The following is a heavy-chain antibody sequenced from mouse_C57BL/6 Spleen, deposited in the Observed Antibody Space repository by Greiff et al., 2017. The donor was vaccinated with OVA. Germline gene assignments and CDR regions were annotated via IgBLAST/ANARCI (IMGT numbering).Heavy chain of an antibody. CDR2: IYPGDGDT. CDR1: GYAFSSSW. Sequence: QVQLKQSGPELVKPGASVKISCKASGYAFSSSWMNWVKQRPGQGLEWIGRIYPGDGDTNYNGKFKGKATLTADKSSSTAYMQLSSLTSEDSAVYFCARPAFYYYGSRGDYFDYWGQGTTLTVSS. CDR3: ARPAFYYYGSRGDYFDY. J-gene: IGHJ2*01. D-gene: IGHD1-1*01. V-gene: IGHV1-82*01.